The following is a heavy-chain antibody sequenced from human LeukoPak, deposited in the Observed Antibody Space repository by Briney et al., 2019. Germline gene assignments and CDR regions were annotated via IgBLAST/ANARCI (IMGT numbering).Heavy chain of an antibody. J-gene: IGHJ4*02. V-gene: IGHV4-59*01. D-gene: IGHD2-21*02. CDR2: IYSSGST. Sequence: ASETLSLTCTVSGGSISGYYWSWIRQHPGMRLEWIGYIYSSGSTNYNPSLKSRVTISVDTSKNQFSLKLNSVTAADTAVYYCARFAYCGGHCWYYFDYWGQGTLVIVSS. CDR3: ARFAYCGGHCWYYFDY. CDR1: GGSISGYY.